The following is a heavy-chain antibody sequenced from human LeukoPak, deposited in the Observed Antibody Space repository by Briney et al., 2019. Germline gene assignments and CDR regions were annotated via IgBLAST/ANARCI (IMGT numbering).Heavy chain of an antibody. CDR2: ISSSSSYI. Sequence: GGSLRLSCAASGFTFSSYSMNWVRQAPGKGLEWVSSISSSSSYIYYADSVKGRFTISRDNAKNSLYLQMNSLRAEDAAVYYCARDAAGGDSSGNFDYWGQGTLVTVSS. D-gene: IGHD3-22*01. CDR3: ARDAAGGDSSGNFDY. CDR1: GFTFSSYS. J-gene: IGHJ4*02. V-gene: IGHV3-21*01.